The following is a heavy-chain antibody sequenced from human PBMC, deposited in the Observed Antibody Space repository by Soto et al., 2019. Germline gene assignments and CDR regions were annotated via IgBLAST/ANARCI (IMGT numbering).Heavy chain of an antibody. CDR3: ATTSTSGWYLIDY. J-gene: IGHJ4*02. CDR1: GGSISSGNYY. D-gene: IGHD6-19*01. CDR2: ISYSGNT. Sequence: PSETLSLTCTVSGGSISSGNYYWSWVRQLPGKGLEWIGYISYSGNTYYSPSLRSRLTKSVDTSKNQFSLNLSSVTAADTAVYYCATTSTSGWYLIDYWGQGTLVTVSS. V-gene: IGHV4-31*03.